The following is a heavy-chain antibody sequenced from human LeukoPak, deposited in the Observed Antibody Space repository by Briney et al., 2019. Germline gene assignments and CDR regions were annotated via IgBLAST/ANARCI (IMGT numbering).Heavy chain of an antibody. CDR3: ARRTGYSSGFSDYFDY. V-gene: IGHV5-51*01. D-gene: IGHD6-19*01. CDR2: IYPGDSDT. J-gene: IGHJ4*02. CDR1: GYSFTTYW. Sequence: GESLRISCKASGYSFTTYWIAWVRQMPGKGLEWMGIIYPGDSDTRYSPSFQGQVTISADKSISTAYLQWSSLKASDTAMYYCARRTGYSSGFSDYFDYWGQGTLVTVSS.